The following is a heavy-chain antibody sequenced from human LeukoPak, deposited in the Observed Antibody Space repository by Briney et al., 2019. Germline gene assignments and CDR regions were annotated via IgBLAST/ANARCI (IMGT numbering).Heavy chain of an antibody. D-gene: IGHD5-18*01. V-gene: IGHV1-69*13. CDR3: AKAMKGIQLRENYYYYMDV. CDR2: IIPIFGTA. Sequence: ASVKVSCKASGGTFSSYAISWVRQAPGQGLEWMGGIIPIFGTANYAQKFQGRVTITADESTSTAYMELSSLRSEDTALYYCAKAMKGIQLRENYYYYMDVWGKGTTVTISS. J-gene: IGHJ6*03. CDR1: GGTFSSYA.